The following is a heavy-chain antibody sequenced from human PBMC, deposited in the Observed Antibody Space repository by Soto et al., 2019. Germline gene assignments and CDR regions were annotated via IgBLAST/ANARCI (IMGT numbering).Heavy chain of an antibody. CDR2: IYYSGTT. J-gene: IGHJ4*02. D-gene: IGHD2-21*02. CDR1: GYSISSSNR. Sequence: SDTLSLTCALFGYSISSSNRWCWIRLPPGKGLDWFVYIYYSGTTYYNPSLKSRVSMSVDTSKNQFSLKLSSVTAADTAVYYCAGGLVVVTAGRSYFDYWGQGTLVT. V-gene: IGHV4-28*01. CDR3: AGGLVVVTAGRSYFDY.